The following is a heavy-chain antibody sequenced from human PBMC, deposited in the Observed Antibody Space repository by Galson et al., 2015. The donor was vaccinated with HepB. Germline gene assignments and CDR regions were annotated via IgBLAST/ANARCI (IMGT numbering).Heavy chain of an antibody. V-gene: IGHV3-23*01. D-gene: IGHD3-3*01. Sequence: SLRLSCAASGFTFSSHAMSWVRQAPGKGLEWGSGISGSGDITYYAGSVEGRFPISRDNLKNTLYMQITSMTAEDTAVYYCAKRISITFFGPGKNYMDFWGKGTTVTVSS. CDR2: ISGSGDIT. CDR3: AKRISITFFGPGKNYMDF. J-gene: IGHJ6*03. CDR1: GFTFSSHA.